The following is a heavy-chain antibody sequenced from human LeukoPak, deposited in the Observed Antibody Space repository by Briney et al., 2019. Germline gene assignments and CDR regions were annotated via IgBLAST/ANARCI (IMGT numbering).Heavy chain of an antibody. CDR2: TNPNSGNT. Sequence: GASVKVSCKASGYTFTSYDINWVRQATGQGLEWMGWTNPNSGNTGYAQKFQGRVTMTRNTSISTAYMELSSLRSEDTAVYYCARVNRYDFWSGYYPWDYYYYMDVWGKGTTVTVSS. J-gene: IGHJ6*03. D-gene: IGHD3-3*01. CDR3: ARVNRYDFWSGYYPWDYYYYMDV. V-gene: IGHV1-8*01. CDR1: GYTFTSYD.